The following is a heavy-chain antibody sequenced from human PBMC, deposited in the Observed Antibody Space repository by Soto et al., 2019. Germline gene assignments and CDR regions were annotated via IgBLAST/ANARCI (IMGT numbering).Heavy chain of an antibody. CDR3: VRWVGHFDF. D-gene: IGHD1-26*01. Sequence: QVQLQESGPGLVKPSETLSPTCSVSGGSISTFHWSWIRQPPGKGPEWIGDVYYTGSTNYNPSFTSRVTISVDTAKNQFSLKSTSVTAADMAVYYCVRWVGHFDFWCQGTLVTVSS. V-gene: IGHV4-59*03. J-gene: IGHJ4*02. CDR1: GGSISTFH. CDR2: VYYTGST.